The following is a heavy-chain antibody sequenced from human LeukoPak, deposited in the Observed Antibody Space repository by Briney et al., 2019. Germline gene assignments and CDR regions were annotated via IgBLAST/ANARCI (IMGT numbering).Heavy chain of an antibody. J-gene: IGHJ4*02. CDR3: ARKNERGHFDY. Sequence: GASVKVSCKASGYTFTSYYIHWVRQAPGQGLEWMGIINPSGGSTSYAQKFQGRVTMTRDTSTSTVYMELSSLRSEDTAVYYCARKNERGHFDYWGQGTLVTVSS. CDR1: GYTFTSYY. V-gene: IGHV1-46*01. D-gene: IGHD1-1*01. CDR2: INPSGGST.